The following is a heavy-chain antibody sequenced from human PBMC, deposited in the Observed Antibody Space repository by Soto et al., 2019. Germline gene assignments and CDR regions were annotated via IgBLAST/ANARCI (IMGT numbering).Heavy chain of an antibody. CDR2: ISYTGDT. CDR1: GDSVISDSYF. V-gene: IGHV4-61*01. CDR3: ARIIVGVTVDL. D-gene: IGHD1-26*01. Sequence: SETLSLTCTVSGDSVISDSYFWTWIRQPPGKLLEWIAYISYTGDTNYNPSLKSRVTISVDTSTNQFFLTLTSVTAADTAVYFRARIIVGVTVDLWGQGSLVTVSS. J-gene: IGHJ5*02.